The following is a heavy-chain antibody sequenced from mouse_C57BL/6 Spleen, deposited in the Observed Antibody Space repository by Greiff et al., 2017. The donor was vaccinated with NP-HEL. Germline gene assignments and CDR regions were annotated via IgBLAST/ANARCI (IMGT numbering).Heavy chain of an antibody. CDR2: IYPGDGDT. CDR1: GYAFSSYW. V-gene: IGHV1-80*01. D-gene: IGHD1-1*01. J-gene: IGHJ2*01. CDR3: ARQGITVVFDY. Sequence: QVHVKQSGAELVKPGASVKISCKASGYAFSSYWMNWVKQRPGKGLEWIGQIYPGDGDTNYNGKFKGKATLTADKSSSTAYMQLRSLTSEDSAVYSCARQGITVVFDYWGQGTTLTVSS.